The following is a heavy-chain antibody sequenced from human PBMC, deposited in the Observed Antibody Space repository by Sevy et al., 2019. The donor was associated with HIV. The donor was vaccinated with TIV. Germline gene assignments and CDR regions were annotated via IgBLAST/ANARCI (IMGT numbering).Heavy chain of an antibody. J-gene: IGHJ5*02. CDR1: GGSVSSDFSY. CDR3: AKRDYGDYVDYFDP. D-gene: IGHD4-17*01. V-gene: IGHV4-61*03. CDR2: ISYGGTT. Sequence: SETLSLTCTVSGGSVSSDFSYWNWVRQPPGKGLEYIGSISYGGTTSDNPSLKSRVTISLDTSKNHFSLKVNSVTAADTAIYYCAKRDYGDYVDYFDPWGQGTLVTVSS.